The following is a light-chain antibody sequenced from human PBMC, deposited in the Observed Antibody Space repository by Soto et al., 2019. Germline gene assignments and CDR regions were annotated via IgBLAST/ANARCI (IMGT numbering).Light chain of an antibody. Sequence: EIWLTQSPATLSLSPWEIATLSCSASQSVRSGYFAWYQQKPGQAPRLLIFGASDRAAGIPARFSGSGSGTDFTLTISSLEPEDFAVYYCQHRSNWPPGITFGQGTRLEIK. CDR2: GAS. CDR3: QHRSNWPPGIT. CDR1: QSVRSGY. V-gene: IGKV3-11*01. J-gene: IGKJ5*01.